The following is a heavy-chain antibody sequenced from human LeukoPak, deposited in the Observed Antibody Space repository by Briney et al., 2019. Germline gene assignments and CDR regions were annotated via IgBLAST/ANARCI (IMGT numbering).Heavy chain of an antibody. CDR2: ISGSGGST. V-gene: IGHV3-23*01. Sequence: GGSLRLSCAASGFTFSSHAMSWVRQAPGKGLEWVSAISGSGGSTYYADSVKGRFTISRDNSKNTLYLQMNSLRAEDTAVYYCAKDDSYGSGSYSGMDVWGQGTTVTVSS. J-gene: IGHJ6*02. CDR1: GFTFSSHA. D-gene: IGHD3-10*01. CDR3: AKDDSYGSGSYSGMDV.